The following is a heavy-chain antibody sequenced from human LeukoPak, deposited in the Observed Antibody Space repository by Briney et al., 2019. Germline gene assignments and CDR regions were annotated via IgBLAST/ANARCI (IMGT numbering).Heavy chain of an antibody. CDR2: INAHRTT. CDR1: GFTFNPYS. V-gene: IGHV3-48*01. D-gene: IGHD6-19*01. J-gene: IGHJ4*02. Sequence: PGGSLRLSCATSGFTFNPYSINWLRQAPGKGLTGISYINAHRTTYYADSVEDRFTISRDNAKNSAYLQLNSLRVEDTAMYYCARSVEGSFDYWGQGTLVTVSS. CDR3: ARSVEGSFDY.